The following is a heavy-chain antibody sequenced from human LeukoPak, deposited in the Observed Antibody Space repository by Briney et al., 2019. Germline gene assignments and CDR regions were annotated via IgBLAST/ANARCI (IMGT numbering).Heavy chain of an antibody. Sequence: EASVKVSCKASGYTFTGYYMHWVRQAPGQGLEWMGWINPNSGGTNYAQKFQGRVTMTRDTSISTAYMELSRLRSDDTAVYYCARGDSGYDGNGCVYWGQGTLVTVSS. CDR2: INPNSGGT. D-gene: IGHD5-12*01. CDR3: ARGDSGYDGNGCVY. V-gene: IGHV1-2*02. J-gene: IGHJ4*02. CDR1: GYTFTGYY.